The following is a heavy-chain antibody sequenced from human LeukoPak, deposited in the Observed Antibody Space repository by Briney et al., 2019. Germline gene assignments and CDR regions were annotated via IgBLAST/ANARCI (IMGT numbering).Heavy chain of an antibody. CDR3: ARRGSISCYDY. CDR1: GFTFSTYA. J-gene: IGHJ4*02. CDR2: ISTNGGST. D-gene: IGHD2-15*01. V-gene: IGHV3-64*02. Sequence: GGSLRLSCAASGFTFSTYAMHWVRQAPGKGLEYASAISTNGGSTYYADSVKGRFTISRDNSKNTLFLQMSSLRTDDAAVYYCARRGSISCYDYWGQGTLVTVSS.